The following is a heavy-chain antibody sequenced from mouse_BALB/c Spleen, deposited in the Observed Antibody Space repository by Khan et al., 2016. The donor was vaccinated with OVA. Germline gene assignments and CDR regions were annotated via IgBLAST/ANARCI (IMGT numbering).Heavy chain of an antibody. CDR2: IRNKANNYTT. V-gene: IGHV7-3*02. J-gene: IGHJ4*01. D-gene: IGHD2-3*01. CDR3: ARADFYVGYVLSMDY. CDR1: GFTFTDYY. Sequence: EVELVESGGGLVQPGGSRRLSCATSGFTFTDYYMNWVRQPPGKALEWLGFIRNKANNYTTEYSASVKGRFTISRDNSQSTFYLQMNTLRTEDSATYDCARADFYVGYVLSMDYWGQGTSVTVSS.